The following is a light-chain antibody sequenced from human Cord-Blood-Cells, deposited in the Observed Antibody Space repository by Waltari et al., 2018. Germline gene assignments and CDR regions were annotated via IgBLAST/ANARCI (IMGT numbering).Light chain of an antibody. CDR1: SSDVGGYNY. Sequence: QSALTQPRSVSGSPGQSVTISCTGTSSDVGGYNYVSWYQQHPGKAPQLMISDVSKRPSGVPVRFSGAKSGNTASLPIFGRQAEDEADYCCCSYAGSYTPMVCGGGTTLTVL. J-gene: IGLJ3*02. CDR3: CSYAGSYTPMV. V-gene: IGLV2-11*01. CDR2: DVS.